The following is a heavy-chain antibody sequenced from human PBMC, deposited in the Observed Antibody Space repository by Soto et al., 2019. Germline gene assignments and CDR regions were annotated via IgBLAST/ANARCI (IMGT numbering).Heavy chain of an antibody. J-gene: IGHJ4*02. Sequence: EVQLVESGGGLVKPGGSLRLSCAASGFTFSSYSMNWVRQAPGKGLEWVSSISSSSSYIYYADSVKGRFTISRDNAKNSLYLQMNSLRAEDMAVYYCARGVVYSSGWYGGAFYYWGQGTLVTVSS. CDR2: ISSSSSYI. CDR1: GFTFSSYS. CDR3: ARGVVYSSGWYGGAFYY. V-gene: IGHV3-21*01. D-gene: IGHD6-19*01.